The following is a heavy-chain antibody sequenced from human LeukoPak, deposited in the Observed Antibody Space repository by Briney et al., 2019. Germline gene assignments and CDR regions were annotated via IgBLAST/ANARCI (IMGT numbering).Heavy chain of an antibody. V-gene: IGHV4-59*12. Sequence: SETLSLTCTVSGGSISSYYWGWIRQPPGKGLEWIGYIYYSGSTNYNPSLKSRVTMSVDTSKNQFSLKLSSVTAADTAVYYCARVGGGYYNYYFDYWGQGTLVTVSS. CDR1: GGSISSYY. J-gene: IGHJ4*02. D-gene: IGHD3-22*01. CDR2: IYYSGST. CDR3: ARVGGGYYNYYFDY.